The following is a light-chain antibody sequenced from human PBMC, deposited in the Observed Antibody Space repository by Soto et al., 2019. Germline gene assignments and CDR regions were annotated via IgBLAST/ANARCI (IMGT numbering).Light chain of an antibody. V-gene: IGLV1-47*01. J-gene: IGLJ3*02. Sequence: QSVLSQQPSASGTPGQRVTISCSGSSSNIGRNYVYWYQQVPGTAPKLLIFRNNQRPSGVPDRFSGSKSGTSASLAISGLRSEDEADYFCAAWDYSLSGYWVFGGGTQLTVL. CDR2: RNN. CDR1: SSNIGRNY. CDR3: AAWDYSLSGYWV.